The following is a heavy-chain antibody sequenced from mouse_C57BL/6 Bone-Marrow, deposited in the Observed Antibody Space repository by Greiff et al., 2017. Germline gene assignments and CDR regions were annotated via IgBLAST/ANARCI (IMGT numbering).Heavy chain of an antibody. J-gene: IGHJ2*01. D-gene: IGHD2-5*01. Sequence: VQLQQSGAELVRPGTSVKLSCKASGYTFTSYWMHWVKQRPGQGLEWIGVIDPSDSYTNYNQKFKGKATLTVDTSSSTAYMQLSSLTSEDSAVYYCARGYSKGYWGQGTTLTVSS. V-gene: IGHV1-59*01. CDR3: ARGYSKGY. CDR1: GYTFTSYW. CDR2: IDPSDSYT.